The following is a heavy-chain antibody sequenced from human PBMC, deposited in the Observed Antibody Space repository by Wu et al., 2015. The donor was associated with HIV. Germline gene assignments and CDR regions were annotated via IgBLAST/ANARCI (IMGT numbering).Heavy chain of an antibody. J-gene: IGHJ4*02. CDR2: VSAYDGRT. Sequence: QVQLVQSGDEVKKPGASVRVSCKASDYLFTHYGVTWVRLAPGQGLEWVGWVSAYDGRTDYAQNLQGRVTMTTDSHTETAYMELKSLTSDDTAVYFCARGGHCTQGVCYHLEYWGQGTLVTVSS. V-gene: IGHV1-18*01. CDR3: ARGGHCTQGVCYHLEY. CDR1: DYLFTHYG. D-gene: IGHD2-8*01.